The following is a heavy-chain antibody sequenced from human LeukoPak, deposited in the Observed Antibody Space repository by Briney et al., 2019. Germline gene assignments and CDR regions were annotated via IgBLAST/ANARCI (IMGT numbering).Heavy chain of an antibody. V-gene: IGHV4-59*12. D-gene: IGHD4-23*01. CDR2: IYYSGST. J-gene: IGHJ6*03. CDR3: ARDRPNYGGNSGYYYYYMDV. CDR1: GVSISSYY. Sequence: SETLSLTCTVSGVSISSYYWSWIRQPPGKGLEWIGYIYYSGSTNYNPSLKSRVTISVDTSKNQFSLKLSSVTAADTAVYYCARDRPNYGGNSGYYYYYMDVWGKGTTVTVSS.